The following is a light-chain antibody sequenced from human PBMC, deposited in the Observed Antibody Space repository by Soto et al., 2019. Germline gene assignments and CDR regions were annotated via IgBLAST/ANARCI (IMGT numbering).Light chain of an antibody. CDR3: QQRSNWPPYT. CDR2: DAS. J-gene: IGKJ2*01. V-gene: IGKV3-11*01. Sequence: EIVLTQSPATLSLSPGERATLSCRASQSVSSYLAWYQNKPGQAPRLLIYDASNRATGIPARFSGSGSGTDFTLTISSLEPEDFAVYYCQQRSNWPPYTFGQGTKLEIK. CDR1: QSVSSY.